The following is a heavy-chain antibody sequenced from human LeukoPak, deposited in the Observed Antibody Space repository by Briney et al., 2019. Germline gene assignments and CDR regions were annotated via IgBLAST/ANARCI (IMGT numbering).Heavy chain of an antibody. CDR3: ARHIYSSDAFDI. J-gene: IGHJ3*02. D-gene: IGHD5-18*01. Sequence: SETLSLTCTVSGGSMNTYYWSWIRQPPGKGLEWIGNIYYSGSTNYNPSLKSRVTISVDTSKNQFSLKLSSVTAADTAVYYCARHIYSSDAFDIWGQGTMVTVSS. CDR1: GGSMNTYY. V-gene: IGHV4-59*08. CDR2: IYYSGST.